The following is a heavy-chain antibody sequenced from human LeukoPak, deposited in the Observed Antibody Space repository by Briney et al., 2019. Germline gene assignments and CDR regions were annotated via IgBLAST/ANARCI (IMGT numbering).Heavy chain of an antibody. J-gene: IGHJ4*02. CDR3: AKEGGGSGYFDH. Sequence: GGSLRLSCAASGFSFGSYAMNWVRQAPGKGLEWVSAIMSGGGTYYTDSVKGRFTISRDDSKNTLYFQMNSLRADDTAVYYCAKEGGGSGYFDHWGQGTLVTVSS. V-gene: IGHV3-23*01. CDR1: GFSFGSYA. D-gene: IGHD2-15*01. CDR2: IMSGGGT.